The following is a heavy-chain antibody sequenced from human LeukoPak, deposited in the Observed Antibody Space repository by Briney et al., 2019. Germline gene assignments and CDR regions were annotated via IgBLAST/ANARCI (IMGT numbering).Heavy chain of an antibody. Sequence: SETLSLTCAVYGGSFSGYYLSWIRQPPGKGLEWIGEINHSGSTNYNPSLKSRVTISVDTSKNQFSLKLSSVTAADTAVYYCARSRYDSSGYYYWGQGTLVTVSS. J-gene: IGHJ4*02. V-gene: IGHV4-34*01. D-gene: IGHD3-22*01. CDR3: ARSRYDSSGYYY. CDR2: INHSGST. CDR1: GGSFSGYY.